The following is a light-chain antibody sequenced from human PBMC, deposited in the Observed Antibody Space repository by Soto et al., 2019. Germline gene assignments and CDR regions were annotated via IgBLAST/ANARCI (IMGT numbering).Light chain of an antibody. CDR3: QQYNTYSS. J-gene: IGKJ1*01. CDR1: QSINNW. Sequence: DIQMTQSPSTLSASVGDRVTITCRASQSINNWLAWYQQKPGKAPKLLIFAASSLESGVPSRFSGSGSATEFTLTVSSLQPDDFATYYCQQYNTYSSFGQGTKVDIK. V-gene: IGKV1-5*01. CDR2: AAS.